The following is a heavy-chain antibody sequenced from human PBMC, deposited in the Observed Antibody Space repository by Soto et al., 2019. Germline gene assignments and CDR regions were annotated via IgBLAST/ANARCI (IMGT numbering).Heavy chain of an antibody. Sequence: SETLSLTCAVYGGSFSGYYWSWIRQPPGKGLEWIGEINHSGSTNYNPSLKSRVTISVDTSKNQFSLKLSSVTAADTAVYYCARGGNNWGSSRHYYYYYGMDVWGQGTTVTVSS. J-gene: IGHJ6*02. CDR1: GGSFSGYY. CDR3: ARGGNNWGSSRHYYYYYGMDV. CDR2: INHSGST. D-gene: IGHD7-27*01. V-gene: IGHV4-34*01.